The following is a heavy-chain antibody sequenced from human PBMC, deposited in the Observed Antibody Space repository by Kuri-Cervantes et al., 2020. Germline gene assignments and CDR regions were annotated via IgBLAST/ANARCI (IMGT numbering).Heavy chain of an antibody. CDR3: ARDPGFDY. J-gene: IGHJ4*02. Sequence: SVKVSCKASGGTFSSYAISWVRQAPGQGLEWMGGIIPIFGTANYAQKFQGRVTITADKSTSTVYMELRSLRSDDTAIYYCARDPGFDYWGQGTLVTVSS. CDR1: GGTFSSYA. CDR2: IIPIFGTA. V-gene: IGHV1-69*06.